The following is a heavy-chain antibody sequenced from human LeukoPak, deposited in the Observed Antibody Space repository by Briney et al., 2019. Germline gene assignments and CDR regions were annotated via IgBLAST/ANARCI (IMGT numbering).Heavy chain of an antibody. CDR3: AKDFIVVVVAATNNWFDP. CDR1: GFTFSSYA. V-gene: IGHV3-23*01. Sequence: QSGGSLRLSCAASGFTFSSYAMSWVRQAPGKGLEWVSAISGSGGSTYYADSVKGRFTISRDNSKNTLYLQMNSLRAEDTAVYYCAKDFIVVVVAATNNWFDPWGQGTLVTVSS. J-gene: IGHJ5*02. D-gene: IGHD2-15*01. CDR2: ISGSGGST.